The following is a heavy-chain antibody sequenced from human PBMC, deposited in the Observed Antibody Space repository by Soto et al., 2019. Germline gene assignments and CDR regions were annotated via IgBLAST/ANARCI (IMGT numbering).Heavy chain of an antibody. J-gene: IGHJ4*02. CDR1: GGLFSSYA. CDR3: ARGDSPSVWVNEC. Sequence: SVKVSCKDSGGLFSSYAISWVRQAPGHGLEWMGGIIPVFDTPYYAQKLQGRVTITADESTNTAYLELSSLRSDDTAMYYCARGDSPSVWVNECWGQGSRVT. CDR2: IIPVFDTP. D-gene: IGHD3-16*01. V-gene: IGHV1-69*13.